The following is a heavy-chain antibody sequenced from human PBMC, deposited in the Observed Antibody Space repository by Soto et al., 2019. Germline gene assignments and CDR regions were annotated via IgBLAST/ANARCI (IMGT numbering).Heavy chain of an antibody. V-gene: IGHV4-59*01. CDR2: IYYSGST. CDR3: ARDHGYDSTGYYRYNWFAP. J-gene: IGHJ5*02. D-gene: IGHD3-22*01. CDR1: GGSISSYY. Sequence: PSETLSLTCTVSGGSISSYYWSWIRQPPGKGLEWIGYIYYSGSTNYNPSLKSRVTISVDTSKNQFSLKLSSVTAADTAVYYCARDHGYDSTGYYRYNWFAPWGQGTLVTVSS.